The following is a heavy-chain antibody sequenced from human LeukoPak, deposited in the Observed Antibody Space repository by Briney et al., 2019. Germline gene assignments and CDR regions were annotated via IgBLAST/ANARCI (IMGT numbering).Heavy chain of an antibody. D-gene: IGHD3-22*01. V-gene: IGHV3-9*01. CDR1: GFTFDDYA. Sequence: GRSLRLSCAASGFTFDDYAMHWVRQAPGKGLEWVSGISWNSGSIGYADSVKGRFTISRDNAKNSLYLQMNSLRAEDTALYYCAKGIDSSGYYTFDYWGQGTLVTVSS. J-gene: IGHJ4*02. CDR3: AKGIDSSGYYTFDY. CDR2: ISWNSGSI.